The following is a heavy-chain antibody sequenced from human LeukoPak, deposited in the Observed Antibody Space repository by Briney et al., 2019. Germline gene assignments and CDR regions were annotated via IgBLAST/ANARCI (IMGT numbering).Heavy chain of an antibody. J-gene: IGHJ5*02. V-gene: IGHV4-39*07. Sequence: SETLSLTCTVSGGSISSSSYYWGWIRQPPGKGLEWIGSIYYSGSTYYNPSLRSRVTISVDTSKNQFSLKLSSVTAADTAVYYCAREGVSSGYYNWFDPWGQGTLVTVSS. CDR2: IYYSGST. CDR1: GGSISSSSYY. CDR3: AREGVSSGYYNWFDP. D-gene: IGHD3-22*01.